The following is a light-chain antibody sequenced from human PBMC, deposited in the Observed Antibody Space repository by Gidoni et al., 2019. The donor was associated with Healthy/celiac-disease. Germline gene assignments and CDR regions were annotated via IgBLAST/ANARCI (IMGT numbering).Light chain of an antibody. CDR1: QSISSY. J-gene: IGKJ1*01. CDR2: AAS. Sequence: DIQMTQSPSSLSASVGDRVTITCRASQSISSYLNCYQQKPGKAPKLLIYAASRLQSGVPSRFSGSGSGTDFTLTISSLQPEDFATYYCQQSYSTPQTFXQXTKVEIK. CDR3: QQSYSTPQT. V-gene: IGKV1-39*01.